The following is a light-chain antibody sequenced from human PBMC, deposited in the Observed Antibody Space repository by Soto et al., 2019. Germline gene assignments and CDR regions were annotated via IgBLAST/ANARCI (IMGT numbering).Light chain of an antibody. CDR1: SSDVGGYNY. J-gene: IGLJ3*02. CDR2: EVT. Sequence: QSVLTQPPSASGSPGLSVTSSCTGTSSDVGGYNYVSWYQQYPGRAPKLMIYEVTKRPSGVPDRFSGSKSGNTASLTVSGLQAEDEADYYCSSYAASNNFYFVFGGGTKLTVL. CDR3: SSYAASNNFYFV. V-gene: IGLV2-8*01.